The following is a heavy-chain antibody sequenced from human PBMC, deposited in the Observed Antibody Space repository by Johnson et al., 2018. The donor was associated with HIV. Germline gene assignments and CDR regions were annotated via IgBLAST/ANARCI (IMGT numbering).Heavy chain of an antibody. V-gene: IGHV3-20*04. CDR1: GFTFDDYG. Sequence: MQLVESGGGLVQPGGSLRLSCAASGFTFDDYGMSWVRQAPGKGLEWVSGINWNGGSTGYADSVKGRFTISRDNAKNSLYLQMNSLRAEDTAVYYCARERWSGELPVAFDIWGQGTMVTVSS. D-gene: IGHD1-26*01. CDR3: ARERWSGELPVAFDI. J-gene: IGHJ3*02. CDR2: INWNGGST.